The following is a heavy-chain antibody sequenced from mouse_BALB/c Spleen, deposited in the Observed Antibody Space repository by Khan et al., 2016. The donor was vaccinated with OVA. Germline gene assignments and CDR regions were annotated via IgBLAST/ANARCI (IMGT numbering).Heavy chain of an antibody. CDR2: TNPTNGRT. CDR3: ARIKKILATYFDY. V-gene: IGHV1S81*02. D-gene: IGHD1-1*01. Sequence: QVQLKQSGAELVKAGASVKMSCKASGYTFTSYWMHWVKQRLGQGLEWFAETNPTNGRTYYNEKFKSKATLTVDKSSSTAYMQLSGPTSEDSAGYYCARIKKILATYFDYCGQGTTLTVSS. CDR1: GYTFTSYW. J-gene: IGHJ2*01.